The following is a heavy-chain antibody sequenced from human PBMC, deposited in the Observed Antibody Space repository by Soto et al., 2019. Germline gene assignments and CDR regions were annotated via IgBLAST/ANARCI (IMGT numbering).Heavy chain of an antibody. D-gene: IGHD3-10*01. CDR2: IYYSGST. CDR3: AAGVYYYYGMDV. J-gene: IGHJ6*02. CDR1: GGSVSSGSYY. Sequence: QVQLQESGPGLVKPSETLSLTCTVSGGSVSSGSYYWSWIRQPPGKGLEWIGYIYYSGSTNYNPSLKSRVTISVDTSKNQFSPKLSSVTAADTAVYYCAAGVYYYYGMDVWGQGTTVTVSS. V-gene: IGHV4-61*01.